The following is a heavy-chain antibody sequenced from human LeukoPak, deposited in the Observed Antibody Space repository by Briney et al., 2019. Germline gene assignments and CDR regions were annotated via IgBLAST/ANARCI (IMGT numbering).Heavy chain of an antibody. J-gene: IGHJ4*02. V-gene: IGHV1-69*13. D-gene: IGHD3-3*01. CDR2: IIPIFGTA. CDR3: ARDRLAYYDFWSGYYFDY. Sequence: SVKVSCKASGGTFSSYPISWVRQAPGQGLEWMGGIIPIFGTANYAQKFQGRVTITADESTSTAYMELSSLRSEDTAVYYCARDRLAYYDFWSGYYFDYWGQGTLVTVSS. CDR1: GGTFSSYP.